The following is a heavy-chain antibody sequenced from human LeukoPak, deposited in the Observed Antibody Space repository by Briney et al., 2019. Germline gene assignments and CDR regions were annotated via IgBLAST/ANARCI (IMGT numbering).Heavy chain of an antibody. V-gene: IGHV4-39*01. CDR2: IYYSGST. Sequence: SETLSLTCTVCGGSISSSSYFWGWIRQPPGKGLEWIGSIYYSGSTYSNPSRQSRVTISVDTSKTQSSLKLSSVTAADTAVYYRANSAVLVYYFDYWGQGTLVTVSS. CDR3: ANSAVLVYYFDY. J-gene: IGHJ4*02. D-gene: IGHD6-13*01. CDR1: GGSISSSSYF.